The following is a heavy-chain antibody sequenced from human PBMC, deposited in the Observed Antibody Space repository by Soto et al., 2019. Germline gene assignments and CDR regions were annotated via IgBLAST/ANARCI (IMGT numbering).Heavy chain of an antibody. Sequence: SQTLSLTCVISGDSVSSNSAAWNWIRQSPSRGLEWLGRTYYRSRWYNDYAVSVRSRITVNADTSKNQFSLHLNSVTPEDTSVYYCAGTSSLHWYYMGVWDKGTTVTVSS. CDR2: TYYRSRWYN. CDR3: AGTSSLHWYYMGV. J-gene: IGHJ6*03. CDR1: GDSVSSNSAA. D-gene: IGHD1-7*01. V-gene: IGHV6-1*01.